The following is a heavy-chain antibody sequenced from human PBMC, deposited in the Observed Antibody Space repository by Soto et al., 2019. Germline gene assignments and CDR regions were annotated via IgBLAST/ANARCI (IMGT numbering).Heavy chain of an antibody. CDR3: ARRRDWTAMDHLDD. CDR2: IRSKVNTYAT. D-gene: IGHD5-18*01. Sequence: EVQLVESGGGLVQPGGSLKLSCVASGFTFSDSAMHWVRQASGKGLEWVGRIRSKVNTYATAYAASVKGRFTISRDDSMNTAYLQMNSLKTEDTAVYYCARRRDWTAMDHLDDWGQGTMVTVSS. J-gene: IGHJ4*02. CDR1: GFTFSDSA. V-gene: IGHV3-73*02.